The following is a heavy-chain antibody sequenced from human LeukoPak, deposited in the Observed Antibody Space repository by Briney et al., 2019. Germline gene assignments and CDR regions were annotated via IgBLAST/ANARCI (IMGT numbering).Heavy chain of an antibody. CDR1: GGSISRSRYY. Sequence: SETLSLTCTVSGGSISRSRYYWGWIRQPPGKGLEWIGSIYHSGSTYYNPSLKSRVTISVDTSKNQFSLTLSSVTAADTAVYYCARSSAVLLWFGELYYWGQGTLVTVSS. V-gene: IGHV4-39*07. D-gene: IGHD3-10*01. CDR2: IYHSGST. CDR3: ARSSAVLLWFGELYY. J-gene: IGHJ4*02.